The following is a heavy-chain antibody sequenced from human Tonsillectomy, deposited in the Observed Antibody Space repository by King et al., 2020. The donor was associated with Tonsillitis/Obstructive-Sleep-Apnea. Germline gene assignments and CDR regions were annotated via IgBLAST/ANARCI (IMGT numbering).Heavy chain of an antibody. J-gene: IGHJ3*02. Sequence: VQLQQSGAGLLKPSETLSLTCAVYGGSFSGYYWSWIRQPPGKGLEWIGEISHSGSTNYNPSLKSRVTISVDTSRNQFSLRLTSITAADTAVYYCAKGGLAHDAFDIWGQGTMVTVSS. CDR2: ISHSGST. V-gene: IGHV4-34*01. CDR1: GGSFSGYY. CDR3: AKGGLAHDAFDI.